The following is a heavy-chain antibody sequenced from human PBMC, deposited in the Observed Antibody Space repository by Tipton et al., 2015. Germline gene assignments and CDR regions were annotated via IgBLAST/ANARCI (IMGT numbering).Heavy chain of an antibody. CDR3: ARDGGGYDFWSGYQNYAMDV. D-gene: IGHD3-3*01. Sequence: QSGAEVKKPGASVKVSCKASGYTFTNYFMHWVRQAPGQGLEWMGIINPSGSVTSYAEKCQGRVTMTRDTSTVFMELSSLRSEDTAVYYCARDGGGYDFWSGYQNYAMDVWGQGTTVTVSS. J-gene: IGHJ6*02. CDR1: GYTFTNYF. V-gene: IGHV1-46*01. CDR2: INPSGSVT.